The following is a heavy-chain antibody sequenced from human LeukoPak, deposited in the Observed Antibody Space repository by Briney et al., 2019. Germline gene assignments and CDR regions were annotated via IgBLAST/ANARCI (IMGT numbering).Heavy chain of an antibody. CDR3: AKDPYCGGDCSYYGMDV. CDR1: GFTFSSYG. J-gene: IGHJ6*02. CDR2: IRYDGSNK. Sequence: GGSLRLSCAASGFTFSSYGMHWVRQAPAKGLEWVAFIRYDGSNKYYADSVKGRFTISRDNSKNTLYLQMNSLRAEDTAVYYCAKDPYCGGDCSYYGMDVWGQGTTVTVSS. V-gene: IGHV3-30*02. D-gene: IGHD2-21*01.